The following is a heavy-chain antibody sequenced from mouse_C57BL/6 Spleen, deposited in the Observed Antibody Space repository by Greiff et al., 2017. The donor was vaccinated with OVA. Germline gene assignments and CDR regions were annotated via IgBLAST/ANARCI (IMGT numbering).Heavy chain of an antibody. Sequence: QVQLQQPGAELVRPGSSVKLSCKASGYTFTSYWMHWVKQRPIQGLEWIGNIDPSDSETHYNQKFKDKATLTVDKSASTAYMQLSSLTSEDSAVYYCATYDYGSSYKYFDVWGTGTTVTVSS. CDR3: ATYDYGSSYKYFDV. CDR2: IDPSDSET. D-gene: IGHD1-1*01. V-gene: IGHV1-52*01. J-gene: IGHJ1*03. CDR1: GYTFTSYW.